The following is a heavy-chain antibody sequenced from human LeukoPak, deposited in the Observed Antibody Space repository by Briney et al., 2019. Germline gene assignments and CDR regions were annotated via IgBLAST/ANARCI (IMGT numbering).Heavy chain of an antibody. V-gene: IGHV3-23*01. D-gene: IGHD2-2*01. CDR3: AKEDQEGDAFDI. Sequence: LSGRSLRLSCSASGLTFSSYAMSWVRQAPGKGLEWVSAISGSGGSTYYADSVKGRFTISRDNSKNTLYLQMNSLRAEDTAVYYCAKEDQEGDAFDIWGQGTMVTVSS. J-gene: IGHJ3*02. CDR2: ISGSGGST. CDR1: GLTFSSYA.